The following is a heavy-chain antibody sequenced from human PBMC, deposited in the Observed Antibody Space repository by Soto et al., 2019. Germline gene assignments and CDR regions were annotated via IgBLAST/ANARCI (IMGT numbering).Heavy chain of an antibody. D-gene: IGHD2-2*01. V-gene: IGHV1-18*04. CDR1: GYTFTSYG. J-gene: IGHJ5*02. CDR2: ISAYNGNT. Sequence: ASVKVSCKASGYTFTSYGISWVRQAPGQGLEWMGWISAYNGNTNYAQKLQGRVTMTTDTSTSTAYMELRSLRSDDTAVYYCARRDDCSSTSCYSLSNWFDPWGHGTLVTVYS. CDR3: ARRDDCSSTSCYSLSNWFDP.